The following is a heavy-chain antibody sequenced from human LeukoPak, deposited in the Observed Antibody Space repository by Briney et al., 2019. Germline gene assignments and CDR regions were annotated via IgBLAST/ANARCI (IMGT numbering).Heavy chain of an antibody. CDR1: GFTVSNNY. CDR3: ARDFYSSGWYSGFHY. J-gene: IGHJ4*02. D-gene: IGHD6-19*01. V-gene: IGHV3-53*01. CDR2: IYSGGST. Sequence: GGSLRLSCAASGFTVSNNYVSWVRQAPGKGLEWVSVIYSGGSTYYADSVKGRFTMSKDNSKDMLYLQMDSLRAEDTAMYYCARDFYSSGWYSGFHYWGQGTLVTVSS.